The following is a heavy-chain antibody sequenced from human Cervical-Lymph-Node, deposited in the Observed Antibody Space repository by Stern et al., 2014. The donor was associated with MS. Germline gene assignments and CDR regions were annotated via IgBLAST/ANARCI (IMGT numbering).Heavy chain of an antibody. CDR3: ARGGAYCSGGSCYFDY. J-gene: IGHJ4*02. D-gene: IGHD2-15*01. V-gene: IGHV1-69*01. Sequence: VQLVQSGAEVKKPASSVKVSCKASGGTFSSYAISWVRQAPGQGLEWMGGLIPIFGTANYAQKFQGRVTITADESTSTAYMELSSLRSEDTAVYYCARGGAYCSGGSCYFDYWGQGTLVTVSS. CDR2: LIPIFGTA. CDR1: GGTFSSYA.